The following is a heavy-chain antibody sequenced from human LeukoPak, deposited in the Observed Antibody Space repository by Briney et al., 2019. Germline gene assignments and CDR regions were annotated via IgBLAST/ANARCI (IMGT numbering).Heavy chain of an antibody. J-gene: IGHJ6*03. Sequence: SETLSLTCTVSGGSISSGTDYWSWIRQPAGKELEWIGRISSSGSTNYNPSLKSRVTISVDRSKNQFSLKLSSVTAADTAVYYCVRVIGAPNYYYYMDVWGKGTTVTVSS. CDR3: VRVIGAPNYYYYMDV. V-gene: IGHV4-61*02. CDR1: GGSISSGTDY. CDR2: ISSSGST. D-gene: IGHD3-22*01.